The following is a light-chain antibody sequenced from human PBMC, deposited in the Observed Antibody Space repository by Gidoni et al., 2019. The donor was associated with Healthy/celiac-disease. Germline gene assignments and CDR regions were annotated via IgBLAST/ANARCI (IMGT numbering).Light chain of an antibody. CDR2: DAS. J-gene: IGKJ1*01. Sequence: DIQMTLSPSSLSTSVGDRVTITCQASQDFSNYLNWYQQKPGNAPKLLIYDASNLETGVPSRFSGSGSGTDFTFTISSLQPEDTATYYCQQYDIFPRTFGQGTKVEI. CDR3: QQYDIFPRT. V-gene: IGKV1-33*01. CDR1: QDFSNY.